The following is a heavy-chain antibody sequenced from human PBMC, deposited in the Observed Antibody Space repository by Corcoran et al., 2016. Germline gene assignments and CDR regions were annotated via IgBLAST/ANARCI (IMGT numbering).Heavy chain of an antibody. CDR2: ISSSSSYI. V-gene: IGHV3-21*01. J-gene: IGHJ6*02. D-gene: IGHD4-17*01. CDR3: ARDYGDYSYYGMDV. Sequence: EVQLVESGGGLVKPGGSLRLSCAASGFTFSSYSMNWVRQAPGKGLEWVSSISSSSSYIYYADSVKGRFTVSRYNAKNSLYLQMNSLRAEDTAVYYCARDYGDYSYYGMDVCGQGTTVTVSS. CDR1: GFTFSSYS.